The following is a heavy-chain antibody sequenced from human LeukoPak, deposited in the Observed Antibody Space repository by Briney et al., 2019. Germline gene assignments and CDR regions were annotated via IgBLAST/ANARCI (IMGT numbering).Heavy chain of an antibody. CDR3: ARCAGIYGNDAFDI. CDR2: ISAYNGNT. D-gene: IGHD1-26*01. Sequence: GASVKVSCKASGYTFTSYGISWVRQAPGQGLEWMGWISAYNGNTNYAQKLQGRVTMTTDTSTSTAYMELRSLRFDDTAVYYCARCAGIYGNDAFDIWGQGTMVTVSS. V-gene: IGHV1-18*01. J-gene: IGHJ3*02. CDR1: GYTFTSYG.